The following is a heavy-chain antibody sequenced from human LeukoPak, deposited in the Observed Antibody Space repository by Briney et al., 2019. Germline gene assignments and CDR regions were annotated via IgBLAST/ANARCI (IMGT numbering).Heavy chain of an antibody. J-gene: IGHJ3*02. Sequence: ASVKVSCKASGYTFTGYYMHWVRQAPGQGLEWMGWINPNSGGTNYAQKFQGRVTMTRDTSISTAYMELSRLRSDDTAVYYCARVPRETKYYYDSSGYLQGAFDIWGQGTMVTVSS. CDR1: GYTFTGYY. CDR3: ARVPRETKYYYDSSGYLQGAFDI. D-gene: IGHD3-22*01. V-gene: IGHV1-2*02. CDR2: INPNSGGT.